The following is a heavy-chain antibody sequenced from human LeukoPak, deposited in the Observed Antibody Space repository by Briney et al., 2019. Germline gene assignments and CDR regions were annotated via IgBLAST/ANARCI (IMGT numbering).Heavy chain of an antibody. D-gene: IGHD3-9*01. CDR1: GGTFSSYA. CDR3: ARVSRLRYFDWLPTPDYYMDV. Sequence: SVKVSCKASGGTFSSYAISWVRQAPGQGLEWMGGIIPIFGTANYAQKFQGRVTITADESTSTAYMELSSLRSEDTAVYYCARVSRLRYFDWLPTPDYYMDVWGKGTTVTISS. J-gene: IGHJ6*03. CDR2: IIPIFGTA. V-gene: IGHV1-69*13.